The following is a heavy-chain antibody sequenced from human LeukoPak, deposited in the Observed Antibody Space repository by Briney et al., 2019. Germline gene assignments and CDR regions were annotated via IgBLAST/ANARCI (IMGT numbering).Heavy chain of an antibody. D-gene: IGHD1-26*01. Sequence: PGGSLRLSCAASGFTFSSCGMHWVRQSPGKGLEWVAYIRYDGSDKYYIDSVKGRFTIARDNPKETLYLQMTSLSHDDTAVYFCVKDVGVGASYFDNWGQGTLVAVSS. V-gene: IGHV3-30*02. J-gene: IGHJ4*02. CDR1: GFTFSSCG. CDR3: VKDVGVGASYFDN. CDR2: IRYDGSDK.